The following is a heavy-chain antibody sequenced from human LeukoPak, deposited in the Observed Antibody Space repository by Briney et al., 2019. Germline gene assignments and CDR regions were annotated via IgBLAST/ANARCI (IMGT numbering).Heavy chain of an antibody. Sequence: PSETLSLTCAVYGGSFSGYYWSWLRQPPGKGLEWIGEINHSGSTNYNPSLKSRVTISVDTSKNQFSLKLSSVTAADTAVYYCARGKKARRWLQPDPSFDYWGRGTLVTVSS. CDR1: GGSFSGYY. D-gene: IGHD5-24*01. J-gene: IGHJ4*02. CDR2: INHSGST. V-gene: IGHV4-34*01. CDR3: ARGKKARRWLQPDPSFDY.